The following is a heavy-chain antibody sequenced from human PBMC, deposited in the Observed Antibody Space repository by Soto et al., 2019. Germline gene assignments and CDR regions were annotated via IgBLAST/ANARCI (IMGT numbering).Heavy chain of an antibody. CDR1: GLTFTTYN. CDR3: VRAWKGNGYGYFY. V-gene: IGHV3-48*02. D-gene: IGHD3-16*01. J-gene: IGHJ4*02. CDR2: INPGSTTR. Sequence: PGGSLRLSCAVSGLTFTTYNFNWVRQAPGKGLKWISFINPGSTTRHYADSVKGRFTISRDNAKNSLYLQMDSLTDADAAVYYCVRAWKGNGYGYFYWGQGTLVTVSS.